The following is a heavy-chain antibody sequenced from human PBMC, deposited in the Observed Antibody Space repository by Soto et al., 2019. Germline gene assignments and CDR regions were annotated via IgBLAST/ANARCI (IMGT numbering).Heavy chain of an antibody. CDR3: AQDGGVGATLGVPSGDEY. Sequence: QVYVVESGGGVVQPGRSLTLSCVVSGFTFSGHAMHWVRQAPGKGLEWVAIVSSDGSRRFYGESVEGRFSISRDNSRDPLCLQMKSLRPEETAVYYCAQDGGVGATLGVPSGDEYWGQGTLVTVYS. V-gene: IGHV3-30*18. CDR1: GFTFSGHA. CDR2: VSSDGSRR. J-gene: IGHJ4*02. D-gene: IGHD1-26*01.